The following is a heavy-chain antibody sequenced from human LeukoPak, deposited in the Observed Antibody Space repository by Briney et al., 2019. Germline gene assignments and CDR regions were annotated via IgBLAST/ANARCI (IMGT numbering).Heavy chain of an antibody. CDR1: GFTFSSYD. V-gene: IGHV3-13*05. J-gene: IGHJ4*02. Sequence: GGSLRLSCAASGFTFSSYDMHWVRQATGKGLEWVSAIGLAGDPHYPVSVKGRFTISRENARNSLYLQMNSLRAEDTAVYYCAKGGSSYSYGSSGALDYWGQGALVIVSS. CDR3: AKGGSSYSYGSSGALDY. CDR2: IGLAGDP. D-gene: IGHD5-18*01.